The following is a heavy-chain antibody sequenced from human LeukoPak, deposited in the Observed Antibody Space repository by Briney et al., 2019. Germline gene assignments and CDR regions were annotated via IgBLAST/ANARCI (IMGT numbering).Heavy chain of an antibody. D-gene: IGHD5-18*01. Sequence: GGSLRLSCAASGFTFDDYAMHWVRQAPGKGLEWVSGISWNSGSIGYADSVKGRFTISRGNAKNSLYLQMNSLRAENTALYYCAKDVEVDTAMVPYYFDYWGQGTLVTVSS. J-gene: IGHJ4*02. V-gene: IGHV3-9*01. CDR3: AKDVEVDTAMVPYYFDY. CDR1: GFTFDDYA. CDR2: ISWNSGSI.